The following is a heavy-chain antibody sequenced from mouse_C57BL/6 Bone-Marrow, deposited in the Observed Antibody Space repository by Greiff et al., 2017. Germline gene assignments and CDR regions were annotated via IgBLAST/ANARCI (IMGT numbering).Heavy chain of an antibody. CDR2: IYPRSGNT. CDR1: GYTFTSYG. D-gene: IGHD1-1*01. Sequence: QVQLQQSGAELARPGASVKLSCKASGYTFTSYGISWVKQRTGQGLEWIGEIYPRSGNTYYNEKFKGKATLTADKSTRTAYMELRSLTSADSAVYFCARRAYYGSSYGAMDYWGQGTSVTVSS. J-gene: IGHJ4*01. V-gene: IGHV1-81*01. CDR3: ARRAYYGSSYGAMDY.